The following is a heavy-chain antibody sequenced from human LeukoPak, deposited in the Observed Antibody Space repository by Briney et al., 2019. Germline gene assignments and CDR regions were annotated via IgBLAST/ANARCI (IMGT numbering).Heavy chain of an antibody. CDR1: GGSISNYY. CDR3: ARRHHNWDY. J-gene: IGHJ4*02. V-gene: IGHV4-59*08. D-gene: IGHD5-24*01. CDR2: IYYNGST. Sequence: PSETLSLTCTVSGGSISNYYWSWIRQPPGKGLEYIGYIYYNGSTNYNPSLKSRVTISLDTSKNQFSLKLSSVTAADTAVYYCARRHHNWDYWGQGTLVTVSS.